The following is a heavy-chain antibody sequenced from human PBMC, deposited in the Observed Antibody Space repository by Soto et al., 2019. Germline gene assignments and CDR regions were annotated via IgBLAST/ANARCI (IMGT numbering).Heavy chain of an antibody. CDR3: ARKAVAGFRDYYFDY. Sequence: QVQLVQSGAEVKKPGSSVKVSCKASGGTFSSYAISWVRQAPGQGLEWMGGVIPIFGTANYAQKFQGRVTITADESTSTAYMELSSLRSEDTAVYYCARKAVAGFRDYYFDYWGQGTLVTVSS. CDR2: VIPIFGTA. J-gene: IGHJ4*02. D-gene: IGHD6-19*01. CDR1: GGTFSSYA. V-gene: IGHV1-69*01.